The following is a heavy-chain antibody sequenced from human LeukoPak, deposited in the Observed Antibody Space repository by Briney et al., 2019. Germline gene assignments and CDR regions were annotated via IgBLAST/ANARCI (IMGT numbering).Heavy chain of an antibody. CDR2: IYPGDSET. Sequence: GESLKISCKASGYSFNSYWMGWVRHMPGKGLEWMGIIYPGDSETRYSPSVQGRVTISVDRSSTTTFLQWSSLEASDSGVYFCTRSYCSTGSCSRDYWGQGTLVTVSS. CDR3: TRSYCSTGSCSRDY. J-gene: IGHJ4*02. CDR1: GYSFNSYW. D-gene: IGHD2-15*01. V-gene: IGHV5-51*01.